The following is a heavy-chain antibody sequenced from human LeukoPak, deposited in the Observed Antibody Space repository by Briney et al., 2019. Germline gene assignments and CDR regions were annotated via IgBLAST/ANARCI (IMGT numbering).Heavy chain of an antibody. CDR3: ATNQYGDYTLGDY. D-gene: IGHD4-17*01. J-gene: IGHJ4*02. CDR2: INPSSGGT. Sequence: GASVKVSCKASGYTFTDYYMHWVRQAPGQGLEWMGWINPSSGGTNSAQKFQGRVTMTRDTSISTAYMELSTLRSDDTAVYYCATNQYGDYTLGDYWGQGTLVSVSS. CDR1: GYTFTDYY. V-gene: IGHV1-2*02.